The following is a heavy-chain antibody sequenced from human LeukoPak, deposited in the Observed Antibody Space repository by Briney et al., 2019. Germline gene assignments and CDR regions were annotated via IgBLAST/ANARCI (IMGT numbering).Heavy chain of an antibody. CDR1: GYTLTSNY. CDR3: AKGRSDFFAYYYYLDV. CDR2: INPSGGST. D-gene: IGHD2-21*02. V-gene: IGHV1-46*03. Sequence: GASVKVSCKASGYTLTSNYIHWVRQAPGQGLEWMGIINPSGGSTTYAQKFQGRATMTRDTSTSTVYMELTSLRSEDTAVYYCAKGRSDFFAYYYYLDVWGKGTTVTVSS. J-gene: IGHJ6*03.